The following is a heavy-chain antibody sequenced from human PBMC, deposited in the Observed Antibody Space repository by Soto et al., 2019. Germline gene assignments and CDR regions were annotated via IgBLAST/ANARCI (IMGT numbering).Heavy chain of an antibody. CDR2: ISTDGRDK. V-gene: IGHV3-30*04. CDR1: GFTFSRHA. CDR3: AKDHDLAAAGYYFDY. D-gene: IGHD6-13*01. J-gene: IGHJ4*02. Sequence: QVQLVESGGGVVQPGRSLRLSCAASGFTFSRHAMHWVRQAPGKGLEWVAVISTDGRDKYHADSVKGRFTISRDNSKNTLYLQMNSLRAEDTAVYYWAKDHDLAAAGYYFDYWGQGTLVTVSS.